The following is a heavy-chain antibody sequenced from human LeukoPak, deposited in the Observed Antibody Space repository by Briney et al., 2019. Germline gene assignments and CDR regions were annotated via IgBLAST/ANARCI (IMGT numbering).Heavy chain of an antibody. CDR2: IFPSGGEI. Sequence: GGSLRLSCAASGFTFSTFAMIWVRQPPGKGLEWVSSIFPSGGEIHYADSVRGRFTISRDNSKNTLYLQMNSLRAEDTAVYYCAKGRYSSGRPDTSPPFDYWGQGTLVTVSS. CDR3: AKGRYSSGRPDTSPPFDY. D-gene: IGHD6-19*01. J-gene: IGHJ4*02. CDR1: GFTFSTFA. V-gene: IGHV3-23*01.